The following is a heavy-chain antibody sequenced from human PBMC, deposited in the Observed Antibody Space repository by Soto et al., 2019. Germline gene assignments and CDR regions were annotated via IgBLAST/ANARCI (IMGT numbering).Heavy chain of an antibody. CDR2: IYYSGTT. Sequence: PSETLSLTCTASSGSIGTYFWSWIRQPPGKGLEWIGYIYYSGTTNYNPSPKSRGTIFLDTSKNQFSLRLRLMTAADKAIYYCARGRGGTTDYFDNWGQGTLVTVSS. J-gene: IGHJ4*03. V-gene: IGHV4-59*01. D-gene: IGHD3-16*01. CDR1: SGSIGTYF. CDR3: ARGRGGTTDYFDN.